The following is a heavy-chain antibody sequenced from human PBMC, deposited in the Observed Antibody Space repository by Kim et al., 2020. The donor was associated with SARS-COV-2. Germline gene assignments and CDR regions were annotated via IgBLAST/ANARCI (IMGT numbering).Heavy chain of an antibody. J-gene: IGHJ6*02. CDR2: IYPGDSDT. Sequence: GESLKISCKGSGYSFTSYWIGWVRQMPGKGLEWMGIIYPGDSDTRYSPFFQGQVTISADKSISTAYLQWSSLKASDTAMYYCARTPRSGPAAIGGLYYYYYYGMDVWGQGTTVTVSS. CDR1: GYSFTSYW. V-gene: IGHV5-51*01. CDR3: ARTPRSGPAAIGGLYYYYYYGMDV. D-gene: IGHD2-2*01.